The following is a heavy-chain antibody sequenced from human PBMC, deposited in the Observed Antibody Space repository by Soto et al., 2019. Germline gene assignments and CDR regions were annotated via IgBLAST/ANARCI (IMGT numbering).Heavy chain of an antibody. V-gene: IGHV3-23*01. CDR2: ISATGGGT. D-gene: IGHD3-16*01. J-gene: IGHJ4*02. CDR1: GFKFSNYA. CDR3: AKDRRAGGNSAFYFDF. Sequence: GGSLRLSCAASGFKFSNYAMSWVRQAPGKGLEWVSLISATGGGTYYADSVKGRFTISRDNSHNTLYLQVHSLTAEDTAVYYCAKDRRAGGNSAFYFDFWGQGAQVTVST.